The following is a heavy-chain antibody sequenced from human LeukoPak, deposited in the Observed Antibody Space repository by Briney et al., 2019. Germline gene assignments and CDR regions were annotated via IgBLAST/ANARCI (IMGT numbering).Heavy chain of an antibody. CDR3: ARDRSPAAYGSGRAMDV. Sequence: ASVKVSCKASGYTFTNYGISWVRQAPGQGLEWMGWISAYNGNTNYAQKLQGRVTMTTDTSTSTAYMELRSLRSDDTAVYYCARDRSPAAYGSGRAMDVWGKGTTVTISS. V-gene: IGHV1-18*01. CDR2: ISAYNGNT. J-gene: IGHJ6*04. D-gene: IGHD3-10*01. CDR1: GYTFTNYG.